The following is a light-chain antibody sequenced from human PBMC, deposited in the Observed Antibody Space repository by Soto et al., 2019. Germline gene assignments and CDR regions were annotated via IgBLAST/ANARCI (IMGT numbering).Light chain of an antibody. Sequence: EIVMTQSPATLSVSPGERATLSCRASQSLSSNLAWYQQKPGQAPRLLIYGASTRATGIPARFGGSGSGTEFTLTISRLQSEDFATYYCQQYNNWPPWTFGQGTKVDIK. CDR1: QSLSSN. V-gene: IGKV3D-15*01. CDR3: QQYNNWPPWT. CDR2: GAS. J-gene: IGKJ1*01.